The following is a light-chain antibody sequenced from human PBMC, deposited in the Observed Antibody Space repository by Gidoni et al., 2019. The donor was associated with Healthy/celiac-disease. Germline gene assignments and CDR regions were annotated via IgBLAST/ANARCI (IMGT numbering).Light chain of an antibody. CDR3: LLSYSGARV. Sequence: AVVTQEPSLTVSPGGTVTLTLGSSTGAVTSGHYPSWFQQKPGKAPRTMIYDTSNKHSCTPARFSGSLLGGKAALTLSGAQPEDEAEYYCLLSYSGARVFGGGTTLTVL. J-gene: IGLJ2*01. V-gene: IGLV7-46*01. CDR2: DTS. CDR1: TGAVTSGHY.